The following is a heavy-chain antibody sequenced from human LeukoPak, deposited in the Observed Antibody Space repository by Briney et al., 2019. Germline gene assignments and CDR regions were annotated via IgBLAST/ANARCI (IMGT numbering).Heavy chain of an antibody. J-gene: IGHJ6*03. D-gene: IGHD6-13*01. CDR1: GYSLSSGYY. V-gene: IGHV4-38-2*01. Sequence: PSETLSLTCAVSGYSLSSGYYWGWIRPPPGEGVEWIGSIYHSGSTYYNPSLKRRVTITVDTSKNQVSLKLRSVTAADTAVYLCARAGAAARTWYYYYMDVWGKGTTVTVSS. CDR3: ARAGAAARTWYYYYMDV. CDR2: IYHSGST.